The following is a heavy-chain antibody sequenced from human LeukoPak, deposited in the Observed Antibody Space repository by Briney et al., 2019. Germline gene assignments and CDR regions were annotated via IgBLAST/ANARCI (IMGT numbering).Heavy chain of an antibody. CDR1: GGTFSSYA. D-gene: IGHD4-23*01. V-gene: IGHV1-69*05. CDR3: ASIMGYGGNGGARY. CDR2: IIPIFGTA. Sequence: ASVKVSCKASGGTFSSYAISWVRQAPGQGLEWMGGIIPIFGTADYAQKFQGRVTITTDESTSTAYMELSSLRSEDTAVYYCASIMGYGGNGGARYWGQGTLVTVSS. J-gene: IGHJ4*02.